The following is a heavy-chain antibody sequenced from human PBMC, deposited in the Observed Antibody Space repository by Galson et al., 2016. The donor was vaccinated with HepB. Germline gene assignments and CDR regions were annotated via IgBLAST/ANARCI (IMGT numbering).Heavy chain of an antibody. Sequence: SLRLSCAASGFTFSSYAMTWVRQAPGRGLEWVSGISGGATATYNADSVKGRFAISRDNSKNTLFLQMNNLRAEDTALYYCAKGTRPGISAPRYGMDVWGKGTPVTVSS. CDR3: AKGTRPGISAPRYGMDV. J-gene: IGHJ6*04. CDR1: GFTFSSYA. CDR2: ISGGATAT. D-gene: IGHD6-13*01. V-gene: IGHV3-23*01.